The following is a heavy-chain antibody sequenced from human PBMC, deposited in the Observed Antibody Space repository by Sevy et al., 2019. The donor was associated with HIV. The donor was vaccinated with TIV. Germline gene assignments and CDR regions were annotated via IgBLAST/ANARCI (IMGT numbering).Heavy chain of an antibody. J-gene: IGHJ6*02. CDR3: ARGRKTTEEWLEELDYYYGLDV. Sequence: GGSLRLSCAASGFAPSTYGMHWVRQAPGKGLEWVAVIGYDGSNKYYADSVKGRFSISRDNPKNTLYLQMNSLRDEDTAIYYCARGRKTTEEWLEELDYYYGLDVWGQGTTVTVSS. CDR1: GFAPSTYG. D-gene: IGHD2-8*01. V-gene: IGHV3-33*01. CDR2: IGYDGSNK.